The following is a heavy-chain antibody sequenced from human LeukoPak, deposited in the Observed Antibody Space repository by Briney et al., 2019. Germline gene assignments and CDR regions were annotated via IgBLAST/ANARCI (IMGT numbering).Heavy chain of an antibody. CDR1: GFTFSSYG. J-gene: IGHJ4*02. CDR2: ISYDGSNK. CDR3: AKDPTDFDSSGQTYFDY. V-gene: IGHV3-30*18. D-gene: IGHD3-22*01. Sequence: GGSLRLSCAASGFTFSSYGMHWVRQAPGKGLEWVAVISYDGSNKYYADSVKGRFTISRDNSKNTLYLQMNSLRAEDTAVYYCAKDPTDFDSSGQTYFDYWGQGSLVTVSS.